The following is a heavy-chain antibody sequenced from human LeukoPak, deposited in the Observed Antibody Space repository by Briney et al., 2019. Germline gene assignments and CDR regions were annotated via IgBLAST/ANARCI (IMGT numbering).Heavy chain of an antibody. D-gene: IGHD2-2*01. Sequence: GGSLRLSCAASGFTFSSYAMSWVRQAPGKGLEWVSAISGSGGSTFYADSVKGRFTISRDNSKNTLYLQMNSLRAEDTAVYYCAREEIVVVPAARPFDYWGQGTLVTVSS. CDR2: ISGSGGST. CDR1: GFTFSSYA. V-gene: IGHV3-23*01. J-gene: IGHJ4*02. CDR3: AREEIVVVPAARPFDY.